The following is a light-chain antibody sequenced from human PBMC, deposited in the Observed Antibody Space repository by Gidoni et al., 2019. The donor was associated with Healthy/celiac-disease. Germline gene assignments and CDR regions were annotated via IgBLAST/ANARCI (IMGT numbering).Light chain of an antibody. CDR1: QSVSSN. CDR3: QQYNNWPKT. Sequence: EIVMTQSPATLSVSPGERATLSCRASQSVSSNLPWSQQTPGHSPRLRISGASTRATGIPARFSGSGAGTEFTLTISMLQSEDFAVYCCQQYNNWPKTFGQGTKVEIK. CDR2: GAS. J-gene: IGKJ1*01. V-gene: IGKV3-15*01.